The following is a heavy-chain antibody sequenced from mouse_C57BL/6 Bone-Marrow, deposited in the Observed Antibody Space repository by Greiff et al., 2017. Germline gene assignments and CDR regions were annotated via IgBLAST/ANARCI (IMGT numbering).Heavy chain of an antibody. CDR1: GFTFSSYA. Sequence: EVNVVESGEGLVKPGGSLKLSCAASGFTFSSYAMSWVRQTPEKRLEWVAYISSGGDYIYYADTVKGRFTISRDNARNTLYLQMSSLKSEDTAMYYCTRGRYYSNFFYYAMDYWGQGTSVTVSS. J-gene: IGHJ4*01. CDR2: ISSGGDYI. D-gene: IGHD2-5*01. CDR3: TRGRYYSNFFYYAMDY. V-gene: IGHV5-9-1*02.